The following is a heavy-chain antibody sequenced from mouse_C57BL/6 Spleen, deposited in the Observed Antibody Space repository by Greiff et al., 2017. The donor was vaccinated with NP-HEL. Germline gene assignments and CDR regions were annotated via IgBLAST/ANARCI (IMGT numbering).Heavy chain of an antibody. D-gene: IGHD2-4*01. V-gene: IGHV1-52*01. Sequence: QVQLQQPGAELVRPGSSVKLSCKASGYTFTSYWMHWVKQRPIQGLEWIGNIDPSDSETHYNQKFKDKATLTVDKSSSTAYMQLSSLTSEDSAVYYCASVYYDYDAYFDVWGTGTTVTVSS. J-gene: IGHJ1*03. CDR3: ASVYYDYDAYFDV. CDR2: IDPSDSET. CDR1: GYTFTSYW.